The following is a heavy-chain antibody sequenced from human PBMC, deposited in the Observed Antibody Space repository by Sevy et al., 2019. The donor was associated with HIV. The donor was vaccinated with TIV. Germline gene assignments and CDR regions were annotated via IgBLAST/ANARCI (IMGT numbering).Heavy chain of an antibody. CDR2: ISYDGSDK. CDR1: GFAFSNYYA. V-gene: IGHV3-30-3*01. D-gene: IGHD4-17*01. J-gene: IGHJ6*02. CDR3: ARPRANYVDHYFFYAMDV. Sequence: GGSLRLSCAASGFAFSNYYAMHWFRQAPGKGLEWVALISYDGSDKYYADSVKGRFTISRDNFKNTLYLQMNSLTTEDTAVYYCARPRANYVDHYFFYAMDVWGQGTTVTVSS.